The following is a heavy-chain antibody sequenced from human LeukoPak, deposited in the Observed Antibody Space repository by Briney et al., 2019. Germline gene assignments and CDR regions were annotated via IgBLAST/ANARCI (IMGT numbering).Heavy chain of an antibody. J-gene: IGHJ3*02. CDR2: IYTSGST. Sequence: SETLSLTCTVAGGSISSYYWSWIRQPAGKGLEWIGRIYTSGSTNYNPSLKSRVTMSVDTSKNQFSLRLSSVTAADTAVYYCARADQTAAGLPDAFDIWGQGTMVTVSS. CDR1: GGSISSYY. CDR3: ARADQTAAGLPDAFDI. V-gene: IGHV4-4*07. D-gene: IGHD6-13*01.